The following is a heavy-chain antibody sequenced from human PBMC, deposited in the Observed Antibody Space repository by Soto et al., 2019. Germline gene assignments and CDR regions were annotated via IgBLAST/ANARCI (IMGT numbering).Heavy chain of an antibody. V-gene: IGHV3-9*01. CDR2: ISWNRVRI. CDR3: AKDSAWLIVDPTAGFDS. CDR1: GFTFGEYA. Sequence: EVQLVESGGGLVQPGRSLRLSCAASGFTFGEYAMHWVRQAPGKGLEWVAGISWNRVRIGYADSVKGRFTISRDNAKNSLYLQMDSLRSEDTAFYYCAKDSAWLIVDPTAGFDSWGQGSLVTVSS. D-gene: IGHD2-21*02. J-gene: IGHJ4*02.